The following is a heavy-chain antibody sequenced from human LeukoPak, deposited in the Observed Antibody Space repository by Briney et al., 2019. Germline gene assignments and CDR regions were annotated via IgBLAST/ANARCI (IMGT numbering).Heavy chain of an antibody. CDR3: AKKDGDYAWYFDV. Sequence: PSETLSLTCAVYGXSFXNYYXSXIXQPPXXXXXWVWEITHSGSTNYXPSLKSLLTISVDTYKNQFSLKLSSVTAADTAVYRCAKKDGDYAWYFDVWGRGTLVTVPS. CDR2: ITHSGST. D-gene: IGHD4-17*01. J-gene: IGHJ2*01. CDR1: GXSFXNYY. V-gene: IGHV4-34*01.